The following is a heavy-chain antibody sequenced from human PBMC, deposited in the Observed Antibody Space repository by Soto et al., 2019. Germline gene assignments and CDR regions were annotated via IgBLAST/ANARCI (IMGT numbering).Heavy chain of an antibody. CDR1: GGTLSNSA. V-gene: IGHV1-69*01. CDR2: TIPIVGTT. J-gene: IGHJ4*02. Sequence: QVHLVQSGAEVRKPGSSVKVSCKASGGTLSNSAVSWVRQAPGQGLEWMGGTIPIVGTTQYAQKFQGRDSFTADDSTNTAYMELSSLRSEHTAVYYCAIGESSDTGDGDWGQRALVTVSS. CDR3: AIGESSDTGDGD. D-gene: IGHD3-22*01.